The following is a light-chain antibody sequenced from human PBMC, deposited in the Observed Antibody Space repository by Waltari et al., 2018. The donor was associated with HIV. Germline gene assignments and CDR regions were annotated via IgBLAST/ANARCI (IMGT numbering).Light chain of an antibody. Sequence: ELVLTQSPATLSVSPGERAILSRRASQSVSRHLAWYQQKSGQAPRLLIYETSTRAAGTPGRFTGSGSGTDFALTITGVEPADVAVYYCQQRGTWPPVTFGGGTKVEI. CDR2: ETS. J-gene: IGKJ4*01. CDR3: QQRGTWPPVT. CDR1: QSVSRH. V-gene: IGKV3-11*01.